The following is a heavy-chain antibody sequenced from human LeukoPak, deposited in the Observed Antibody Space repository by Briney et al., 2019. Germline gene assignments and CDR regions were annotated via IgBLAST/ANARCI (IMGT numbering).Heavy chain of an antibody. CDR1: GFTFSSYG. J-gene: IGHJ5*02. V-gene: IGHV3-30*02. D-gene: IGHD3-3*01. Sequence: GGSLRLSCAASGFTFSSYGMHWVRQAPGKGLEWVAFIRFDGNNKYYADSVKGRFTISRDNSRNTLFLQMTSLRAEDTAVYYCAKRATGTSLWGYDFWSGTANWFDPWGQGTLVTVSS. CDR2: IRFDGNNK. CDR3: AKRATGTSLWGYDFWSGTANWFDP.